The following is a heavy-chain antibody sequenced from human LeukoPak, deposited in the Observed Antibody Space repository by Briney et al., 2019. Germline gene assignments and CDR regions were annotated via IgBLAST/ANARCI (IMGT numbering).Heavy chain of an antibody. J-gene: IGHJ4*02. Sequence: GGSLRLSCSASGFTFSAHFMHWVRQAPGKGLEYVSSISINGDETFYAESVKGRFTVSRDNSKNTLYLQLSSLRVEDTAIYYCIKDLAGTWFFDHWGQGTLLTVSS. D-gene: IGHD7-27*01. CDR3: IKDLAGTWFFDH. CDR1: GFTFSAHF. CDR2: ISINGDET. V-gene: IGHV3-64D*06.